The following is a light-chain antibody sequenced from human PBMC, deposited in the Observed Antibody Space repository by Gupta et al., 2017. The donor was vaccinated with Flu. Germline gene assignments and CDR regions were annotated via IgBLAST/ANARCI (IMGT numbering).Light chain of an antibody. V-gene: IGLV2-14*01. CDR1: SNDVGSDKY. CDR2: EVS. CDR3: SSDTRSNTLM. J-gene: IGLJ3*02. Sequence: SIASYCNGTSNDVGSDKYAFCYQRHPGKVPKLIMYEVSGRPSGGSDRFSGCKSGNTASLTISGLQAEDEADYFCSSDTRSNTLMFGGGTKVTVL.